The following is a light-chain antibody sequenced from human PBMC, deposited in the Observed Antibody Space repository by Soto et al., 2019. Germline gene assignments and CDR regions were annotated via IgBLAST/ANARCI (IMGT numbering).Light chain of an antibody. J-gene: IGKJ5*01. CDR1: QSISSY. V-gene: IGKV1-9*01. CDR3: QQLNSYPLT. CDR2: AAS. Sequence: QLTQSPSSLSASVGARVTITCRASQSISSYLNWYQQKPGKAPKLLIYAASSLQSGVPSRFSGSGSGTELTITISSLQPEDFETYDCQQLNSYPLTFGQGTRLEIK.